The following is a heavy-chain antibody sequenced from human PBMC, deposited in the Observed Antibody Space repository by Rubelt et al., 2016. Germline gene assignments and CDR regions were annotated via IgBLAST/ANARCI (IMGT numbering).Heavy chain of an antibody. CDR2: ISYDGSNK. CDR3: ARDFYITMIVVVLDY. CDR1: GFTFSSYA. V-gene: IGHV3-30*04. Sequence: QVQLVESGGGVVQPGRSLRLSCAASGFTFSSYAMHWVRQAPGKGLEWVAVISYDGSNKYYADSVKGRFTISRDNSKNTLYLQMNSLRAEETAVYYCARDFYITMIVVVLDYWAREPWSPSPQ. D-gene: IGHD3-22*01. J-gene: IGHJ4*02.